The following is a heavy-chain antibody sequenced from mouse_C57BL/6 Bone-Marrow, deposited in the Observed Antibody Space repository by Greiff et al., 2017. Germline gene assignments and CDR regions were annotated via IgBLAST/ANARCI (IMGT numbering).Heavy chain of an antibody. D-gene: IGHD2-4*01. V-gene: IGHV5-4*01. J-gene: IGHJ2*01. CDR3: ARDGYYDYPLDY. CDR2: ISDGGSYT. Sequence: EAKLMESGGGLVKPGGSLKLSCAASGFTFSSYAMSWVRQTPEKRLEWVATISDGGSYTYYPDNVKGRFTISRDNAKNNLYLQMSHLKSEDTAMYYCARDGYYDYPLDYWGQGTTLTVSS. CDR1: GFTFSSYA.